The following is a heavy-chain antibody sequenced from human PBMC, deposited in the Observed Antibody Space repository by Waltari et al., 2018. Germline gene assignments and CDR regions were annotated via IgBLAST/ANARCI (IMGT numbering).Heavy chain of an antibody. CDR1: GFTFSSYW. CDR3: AVIGY. CDR2: ISWNSGSI. Sequence: EVQLVESGGGLVQPGGSLSLSCAASGFTFSSYWMSWVRQAPGKGLEWVSGISWNSGSIGYADSVKGRFTISRDNAKNSLYLQMNSLRAEDTALYYCAVIGYWGQGTLVTVSS. V-gene: IGHV3-9*01. J-gene: IGHJ4*02.